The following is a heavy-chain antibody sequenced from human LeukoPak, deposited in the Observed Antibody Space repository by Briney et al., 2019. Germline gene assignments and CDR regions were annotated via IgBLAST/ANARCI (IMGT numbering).Heavy chain of an antibody. CDR3: ARFVIWELLPPFDY. D-gene: IGHD1-26*01. V-gene: IGHV3-21*01. CDR1: GFTFSSYS. J-gene: IGHJ4*02. CDR2: ISSSSSYI. Sequence: GGSLRLSCAASGFTFSSYSMNWVRQAPGKGLEWVSSISSSSSYIYYADSVKGRSTISRDNAKNSLYLQMNSLRAEDTAVYYCARFVIWELLPPFDYWGQGTLVTVSS.